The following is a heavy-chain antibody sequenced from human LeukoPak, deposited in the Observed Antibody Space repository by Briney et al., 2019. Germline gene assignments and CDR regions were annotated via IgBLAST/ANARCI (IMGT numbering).Heavy chain of an antibody. CDR3: AKDIYCGGDCYIRAGDS. J-gene: IGHJ4*02. CDR2: INDGVGRA. Sequence: GGSLRLSCTASGFTFSTYGMTWVRQAPGKGLEWVSAINDGVGRAFYADAVRGRFTISRDNSQNTLYLQMNSLRAEDTAIYYCAKDIYCGGDCYIRAGDSWGQGTLVTVSS. CDR1: GFTFSTYG. V-gene: IGHV3-23*01. D-gene: IGHD2-21*02.